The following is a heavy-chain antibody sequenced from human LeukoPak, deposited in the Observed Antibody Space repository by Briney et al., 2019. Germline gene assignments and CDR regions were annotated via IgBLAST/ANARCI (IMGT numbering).Heavy chain of an antibody. CDR1: GGSISNNNYY. CDR3: ATWRTAKSGFDY. V-gene: IGHV4-39*01. CDR2: IYYSGSP. D-gene: IGHD1-1*01. J-gene: IGHJ4*02. Sequence: SATLSLTCTVSGGSISNNNYYWAWIRQPPGKGLECIGSIYYSGSPYYDPSLKSRVTISVDTSKNQFSLRLSSVTAADTAVYYCATWRTAKSGFDYWGQGTLVTLSS.